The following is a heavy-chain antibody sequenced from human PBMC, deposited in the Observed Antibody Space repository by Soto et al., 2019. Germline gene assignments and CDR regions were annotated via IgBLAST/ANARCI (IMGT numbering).Heavy chain of an antibody. Sequence: QVQLQESGPGLVKPSETLSLTCTVSGGSISSYYWSWIRQPPGKGLEWIGYIYNNGSTKYNPSLESRVTISIDTSKNQFSLKLSSVTAADTAVYYCARVLTTVTYYYYYYSMDVCGRGTTVTVSS. J-gene: IGHJ6*03. CDR1: GGSISSYY. CDR3: ARVLTTVTYYYYYYSMDV. D-gene: IGHD4-17*01. V-gene: IGHV4-59*01. CDR2: IYNNGST.